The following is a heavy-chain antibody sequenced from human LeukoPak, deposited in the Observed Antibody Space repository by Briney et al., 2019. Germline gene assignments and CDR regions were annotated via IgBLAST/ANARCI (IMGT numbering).Heavy chain of an antibody. J-gene: IGHJ4*02. CDR2: INSDGSST. CDR1: GFTFSSYW. D-gene: IGHD3-3*01. Sequence: GGSLRLSCAASGFTFSSYWMHWVRQAPGKGLVWVSRINSDGSSTSYADSVKGRFTISRDNAKNTLYLQMNSLRAEDTAVYYCANTLETYYDFWSGYHFDYWGQGTLATVSS. V-gene: IGHV3-74*01. CDR3: ANTLETYYDFWSGYHFDY.